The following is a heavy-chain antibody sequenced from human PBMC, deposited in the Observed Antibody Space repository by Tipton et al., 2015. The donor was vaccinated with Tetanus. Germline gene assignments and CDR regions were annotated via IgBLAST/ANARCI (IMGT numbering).Heavy chain of an antibody. D-gene: IGHD5/OR15-5a*01. V-gene: IGHV4-61*08. J-gene: IGHJ4*02. CDR1: GASLRGGDYH. CDR3: ARAIYDSSKKGPFDS. CDR2: ISGSGAT. Sequence: TLSLTCTVSGASLRGGDYHWSWIRQPPGKGLEWLAYISGSGATNSNYYLKSRITMTRDTSRNQFSLTLTSVTAADTAVYYCARAIYDSSKKGPFDSWGQGSLVIVSS.